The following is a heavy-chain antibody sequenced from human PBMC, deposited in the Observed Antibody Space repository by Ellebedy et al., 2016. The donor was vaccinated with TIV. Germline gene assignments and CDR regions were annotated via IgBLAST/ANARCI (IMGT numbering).Heavy chain of an antibody. D-gene: IGHD5-24*01. CDR2: IYPADSDT. CDR3: ARHTIPSDPLNP. V-gene: IGHV5-51*01. CDR1: GYLFSAFW. Sequence: PGGSLRLSCHGSGYLFSAFWIAWVRQMPGKVLEWMGTIYPADSDTRYSPSFHGQVTISVEGGSAYLHFNTLKASDTAIYYCARHTIPSDPLNPWGQGTRVTVSS. J-gene: IGHJ5*02.